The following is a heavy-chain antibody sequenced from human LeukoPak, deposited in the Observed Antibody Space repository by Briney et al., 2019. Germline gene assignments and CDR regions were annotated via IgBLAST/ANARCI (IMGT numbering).Heavy chain of an antibody. J-gene: IGHJ4*02. CDR1: GDSVSSNIAA. CDR2: TCYRSKWTY. V-gene: IGHV6-1*01. CDR3: ARDVSAGADY. Sequence: SQTLSLTCAISGDSVSSNIAAWNWIRQSPSTGLEWLGRTCYRSKWTYEYAVSVKSRISINADTSKNQFSLHLRSVTPEDTALYYCARDVSAGADYWGQGTLVTVSS. D-gene: IGHD6-13*01.